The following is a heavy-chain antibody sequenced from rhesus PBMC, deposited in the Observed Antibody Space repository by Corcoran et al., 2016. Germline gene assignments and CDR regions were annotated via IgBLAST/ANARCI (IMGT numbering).Heavy chain of an antibody. CDR3: ARARASYYNIWTGYWDY. CDR1: VGSFSGYY. CDR2: ISGSGGTN. V-gene: IGHV4-165*01. D-gene: IGHD3-3*01. Sequence: QVQLQESGPGLVKPSETLSLTCAVSVGSFSGYYWGWIRQPPGKGLEWIGYISGSGGTNHYMPTLESRVTISTDTAKSQFSRRLSCVTTADTAVYYCARARASYYNIWTGYWDYWGQGVLVTVSS. J-gene: IGHJ4*01.